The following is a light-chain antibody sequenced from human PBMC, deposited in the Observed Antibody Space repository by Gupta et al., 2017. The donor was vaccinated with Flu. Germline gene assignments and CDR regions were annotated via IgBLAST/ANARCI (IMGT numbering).Light chain of an antibody. J-gene: IGKJ4*01. CDR3: QQYNNWPPLT. CDR2: GAS. V-gene: IGKV3-15*01. Sequence: EIMMTQSPAILSVSPGARVTLSCRASHSVSSNLAWYQQKPGQPPRLLIYGASTRANGIPARFSGSGYGTEFTLTVSSRQSEDFGVYYCQQYNNWPPLTFGGGTKVEIK. CDR1: HSVSSN.